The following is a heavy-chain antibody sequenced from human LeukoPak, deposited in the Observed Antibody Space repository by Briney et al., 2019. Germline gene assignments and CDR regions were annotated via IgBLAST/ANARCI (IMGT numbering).Heavy chain of an antibody. V-gene: IGHV1-46*01. CDR2: INPSGGST. J-gene: IGHJ6*02. CDR1: GYTFTSYY. CDR3: ARVWFGELSMDV. Sequence: GASVKVSCKASGYTFTSYYMHWVRQAPGQGLEWMGIINPSGGSTSYAQNFQGRVTMATDTSTSTAYMELRSLRSDDTAVYYCARVWFGELSMDVWGQGTTVTVSS. D-gene: IGHD3-10*01.